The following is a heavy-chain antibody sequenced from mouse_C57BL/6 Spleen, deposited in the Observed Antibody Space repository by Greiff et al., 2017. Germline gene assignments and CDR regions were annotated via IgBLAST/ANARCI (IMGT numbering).Heavy chain of an antibody. J-gene: IGHJ3*01. CDR2: ISYDGSN. V-gene: IGHV3-6*01. CDR1: GYSITSGYY. D-gene: IGHD2-3*01. Sequence: EVHLVESGPGLVKPSQSLSLTCSVTGYSITSGYYWNWIRQFPGNKLEWMGYISYDGSNNYNPSLKNRISITRDTSKNQFFLKLNSVTTEDTATYYCARDPGVYDGYYPFAYWGQGTLVTVSA. CDR3: ARDPGVYDGYYPFAY.